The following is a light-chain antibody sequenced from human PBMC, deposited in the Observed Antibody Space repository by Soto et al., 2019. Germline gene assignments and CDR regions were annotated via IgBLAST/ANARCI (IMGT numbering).Light chain of an antibody. CDR1: QSVSSSY. V-gene: IGKV3D-20*02. J-gene: IGKJ3*01. Sequence: EIVLTQSPGTLSLSPGERATLSCRASQSVSSSYLAWYQQKPGQAPRLLIYGASSRATGIPDRFSGSGSGTDFTLTISSLESEDFAFYYCQQRTNWPPLFTFGPGTKVD. CDR3: QQRTNWPPLFT. CDR2: GAS.